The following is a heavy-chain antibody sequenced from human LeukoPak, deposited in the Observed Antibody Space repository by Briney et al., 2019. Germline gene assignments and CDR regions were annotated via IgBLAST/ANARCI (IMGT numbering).Heavy chain of an antibody. V-gene: IGHV4-31*03. Sequence: PSETLSLTCTVSGGSISSGGYYWGWIRQHPGKGLEWIGYIYYSGSTYYNPSLKSRVTISVDTSKNQFSLKLSSVTAADTAVYYCARAGTMIVAGFDYWGQGTLVTVSS. D-gene: IGHD3-22*01. CDR1: GGSISSGGYY. CDR3: ARAGTMIVAGFDY. CDR2: IYYSGST. J-gene: IGHJ4*02.